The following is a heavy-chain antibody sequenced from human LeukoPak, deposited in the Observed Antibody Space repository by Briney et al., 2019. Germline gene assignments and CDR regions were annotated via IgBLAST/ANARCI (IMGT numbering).Heavy chain of an antibody. CDR1: GGSISSGSYY. CDR3: ARDCSSTSCYNY. CDR2: IYTSGST. J-gene: IGHJ4*02. V-gene: IGHV4-61*02. Sequence: SETLSLTYTVSGGSISSGSYYWSWIRQPAGKGLEWIGRIYTSGSTNYNPSLKSRVTISVDTSKNQFSLKLSSVTAADTAVYYCARDCSSTSCYNYWGQGTLVTVSS. D-gene: IGHD2-2*02.